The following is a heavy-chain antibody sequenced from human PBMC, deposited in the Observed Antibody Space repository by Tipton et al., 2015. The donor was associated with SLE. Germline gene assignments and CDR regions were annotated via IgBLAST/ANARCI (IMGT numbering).Heavy chain of an antibody. Sequence: QVQLVQSGSELKKPGASVKVSCKASGYTFTGYYMHWVRQAPGQGLEWMGWMNPNSGGTNYAQKFEGRVTMTRDTSISTAYMELSRLRSDDAAVYYCARDLRAANCVDYWGQGTLVTVSS. CDR1: GYTFTGYY. D-gene: IGHD2-21*01. J-gene: IGHJ4*02. V-gene: IGHV1-2*02. CDR2: MNPNSGGT. CDR3: ARDLRAANCVDY.